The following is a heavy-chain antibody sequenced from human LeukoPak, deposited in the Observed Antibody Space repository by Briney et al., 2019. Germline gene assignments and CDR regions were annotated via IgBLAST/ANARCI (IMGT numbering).Heavy chain of an antibody. CDR1: GGSISSYY. J-gene: IGHJ6*02. Sequence: SETLSLTCAVYGGSISSYYWSWIRQPAGKGLEWIGRIYTSGSTNYNPSLKSRVTMSVDTSKNQFSLKLSSVTAADTAVYYCARDPYSSSWQIYYYGMDVWGQGTTVTVSS. V-gene: IGHV4-4*07. CDR3: ARDPYSSSWQIYYYGMDV. D-gene: IGHD6-13*01. CDR2: IYTSGST.